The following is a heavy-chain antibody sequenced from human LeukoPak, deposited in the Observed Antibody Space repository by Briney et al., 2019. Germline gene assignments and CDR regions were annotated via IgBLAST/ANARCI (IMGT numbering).Heavy chain of an antibody. V-gene: IGHV1-46*01. CDR2: INPSGGST. J-gene: IGHJ4*02. D-gene: IGHD6-13*01. CDR1: GYTFTSYY. CDR3: ARAPSKFKLVRAYFFDY. Sequence: ASVKVSCKASGYTFTSYYMHWVRQAPGQGLEWMGIINPSGGSTSYAQKFQGRVTMTRDTSTSTVYMQLSSLRSEDTAVYYCARAPSKFKLVRAYFFDYWGQGTLVTVSS.